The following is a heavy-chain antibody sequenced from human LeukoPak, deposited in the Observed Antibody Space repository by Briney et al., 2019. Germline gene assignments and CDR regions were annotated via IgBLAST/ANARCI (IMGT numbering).Heavy chain of an antibody. CDR3: TPMWS. J-gene: IGHJ4*02. V-gene: IGHV3-15*01. CDR2: IKSKTAGGTI. Sequence: PGGSLRLSCAASGFSFSNAWMTWVRQAPGKGLEWVGRIKSKTAGGTIDYVEPVKGRFTISRDDSKNMVYLQMNSLKSEDTAVYFCTPMWSWGQGTLVNVFS. D-gene: IGHD2-21*01. CDR1: GFSFSNAW.